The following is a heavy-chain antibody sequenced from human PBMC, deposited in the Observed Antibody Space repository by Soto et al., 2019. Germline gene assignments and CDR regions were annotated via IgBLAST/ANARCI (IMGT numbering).Heavy chain of an antibody. Sequence: QVQLQQSGPGLVKPSQTLSLTCAISGDSVSSNSAAWNWIRQSPSRGLEWLGRTYYRSKWYNDYAVSVKSRITINPDTSKNQFSLQLNSVTPEDTAVYYCAREGEWPSRRYYYYYGMDVWGQGTTVTVSS. V-gene: IGHV6-1*01. J-gene: IGHJ6*02. CDR3: AREGEWPSRRYYYYYGMDV. CDR1: GDSVSSNSAA. CDR2: TYYRSKWYN. D-gene: IGHD3-16*01.